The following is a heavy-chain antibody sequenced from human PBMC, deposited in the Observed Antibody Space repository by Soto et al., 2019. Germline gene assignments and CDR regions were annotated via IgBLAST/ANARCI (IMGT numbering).Heavy chain of an antibody. CDR3: GRDTEKDIFFLWLVPGY. D-gene: IGHD3-9*01. CDR1: GYTFTSYG. V-gene: IGHV1-18*01. J-gene: IGHJ4*02. CDR2: ISAYNGNT. Sequence: ASVKVSCKASGYTFTSYGISWVRQAPGQGLEWMGWISAYNGNTNYAQKLQGRVTMTTDTSTSTAYMELRSLRSDDTAVYYCGRDTEKDIFFLWLVPGYWGKGFLVPVSS.